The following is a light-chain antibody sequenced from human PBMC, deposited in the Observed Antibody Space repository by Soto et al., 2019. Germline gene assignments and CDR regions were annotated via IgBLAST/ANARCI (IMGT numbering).Light chain of an antibody. J-gene: IGKJ4*01. CDR2: KAS. CDR1: QSIGSW. Sequence: DIQMTQSPSTLSACVGDRVTVTCRAGQSIGSWLAWYQQKPGKAPNLLIFKASILQSGVPSRFSGSGSGTEFTLTITSLQPDDSATYYCQRYVTFPLTFGGGTKV. CDR3: QRYVTFPLT. V-gene: IGKV1-5*03.